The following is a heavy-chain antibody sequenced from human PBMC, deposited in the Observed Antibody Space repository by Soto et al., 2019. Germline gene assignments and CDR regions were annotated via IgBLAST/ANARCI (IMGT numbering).Heavy chain of an antibody. V-gene: IGHV1-18*01. J-gene: IGHJ6*02. CDR2: ISAYNGNT. Sequence: QVQLVQSGAEVKKPGASVKVSCKASGYTFTSYGISWVRQAPGQGLEWMGWISAYNGNTNYAQKLQGRGTMTTDTSTSAAYMELRGLRSDDTAVYYCARGNSPYSSGWYPYYYYGMDVWGQGTTVTVSS. CDR1: GYTFTSYG. CDR3: ARGNSPYSSGWYPYYYYGMDV. D-gene: IGHD6-19*01.